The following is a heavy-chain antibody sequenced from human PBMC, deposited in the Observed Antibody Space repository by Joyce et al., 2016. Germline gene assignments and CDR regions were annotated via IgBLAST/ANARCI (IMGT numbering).Heavy chain of an antibody. Sequence: QVQLVESGGGVVQPGRSLRLSCAASGFTFDSYGMHWVRQGSGKGLEWVAGIWYDGSNKYYADSVKGRFTISRDNSKNTLYLQMNSLRAEDTAVYYCARIGVQSYDFWSVYLGHWGQGTLVTVSS. V-gene: IGHV3-33*01. J-gene: IGHJ4*02. CDR1: GFTFDSYG. D-gene: IGHD3-3*01. CDR2: IWYDGSNK. CDR3: ARIGVQSYDFWSVYLGH.